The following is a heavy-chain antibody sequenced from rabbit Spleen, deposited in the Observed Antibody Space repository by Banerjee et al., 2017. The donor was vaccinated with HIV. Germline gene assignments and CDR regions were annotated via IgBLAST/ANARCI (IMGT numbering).Heavy chain of an antibody. D-gene: IGHD2-1*01. Sequence: QLEESGGRLVQPGGSLTLSCKGSGFTISSYWMNWVRQAPGKGLEWIGIIYAIIDTRYYASWVNGRFTISSDNAQNTLHLQLSSLTAADTATYFCVRDQAGDADYGPYYLNLWGQGTLVTVS. CDR2: IYAIIDTR. CDR3: VRDQAGDADYGPYYLNL. V-gene: IGHV1S7*01. J-gene: IGHJ4*01. CDR1: GFTISSYW.